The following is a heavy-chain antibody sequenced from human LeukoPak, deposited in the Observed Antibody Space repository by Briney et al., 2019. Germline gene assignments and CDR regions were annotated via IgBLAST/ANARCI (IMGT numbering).Heavy chain of an antibody. Sequence: GASVKVSCKAPGYTFTGYYMHWVRQAPGQGLEWMGWINPNSGGTNYAQKFQGRVTMTRDTSISTAYMELSRLRSDDTAVYYCARGNTRRGSGRGGYFDYWGQGTLVTVSS. D-gene: IGHD6-19*01. CDR2: INPNSGGT. V-gene: IGHV1-2*02. CDR3: ARGNTRRGSGRGGYFDY. J-gene: IGHJ4*02. CDR1: GYTFTGYY.